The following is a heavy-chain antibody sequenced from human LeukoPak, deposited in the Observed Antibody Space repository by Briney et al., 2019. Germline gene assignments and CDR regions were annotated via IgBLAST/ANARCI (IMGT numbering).Heavy chain of an antibody. J-gene: IGHJ6*02. CDR2: ISYDGSNK. CDR3: ARASRAVTRNYYNGMDV. D-gene: IGHD4-17*01. CDR1: GFTFSSYA. Sequence: PGGSLRLSCAASGFTFSSYAMHWVRQAPGKGLEWVAVISYDGSNKSYADSAKGRFTISRDNSKNTLYLQMNSLRAEDTAVYYCARASRAVTRNYYNGMDVWGQGTTVTVSS. V-gene: IGHV3-30-3*01.